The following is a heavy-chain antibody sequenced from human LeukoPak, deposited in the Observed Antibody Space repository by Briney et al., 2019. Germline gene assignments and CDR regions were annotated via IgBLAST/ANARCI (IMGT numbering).Heavy chain of an antibody. CDR3: AKNKRIYYGDYVVTEYFQH. CDR2: IYYISNT. Sequence: PSETLSLTCTVSGASVGSAGYHWSWIRQPPGGGLEWIGYIYYISNTNYNPSLKSRVTMSVDASKNQFSLKLNSVTAANTAVYYCAKNKRIYYGDYVVTEYFQHWGRGTLVTVSS. CDR1: GASVGSAGYH. J-gene: IGHJ1*01. V-gene: IGHV4-61*08. D-gene: IGHD4-17*01.